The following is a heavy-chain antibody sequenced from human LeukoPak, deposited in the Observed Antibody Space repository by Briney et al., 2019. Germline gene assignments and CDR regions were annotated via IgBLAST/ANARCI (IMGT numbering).Heavy chain of an antibody. J-gene: IGHJ4*02. CDR1: GYTFTGYY. D-gene: IGHD6-19*01. V-gene: IGHV1-2*02. CDR2: INPNSGGT. Sequence: ASVKVSCKASGYTFTGYYIHWVRQAPGQGLEWMGWINPNSGGTDYAQKFQGRVTMTRDTSISTAYMELSRLISDDTAVYYCAKEYSSGWSRFDYWGQGTLVTVSS. CDR3: AKEYSSGWSRFDY.